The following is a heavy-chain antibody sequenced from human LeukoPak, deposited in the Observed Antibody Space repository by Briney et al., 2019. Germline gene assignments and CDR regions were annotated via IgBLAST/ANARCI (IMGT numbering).Heavy chain of an antibody. CDR2: ITGSTYTT. CDR3: ARGPSGYHNT. CDR1: GFIFNAYG. J-gene: IGHJ4*02. D-gene: IGHD5-12*01. V-gene: IGHV3-23*01. Sequence: GGSLRLSCAASGFIFNAYGMSWVRQAPGEGLEWVSAITGSTYTTYYADSVKGRFTISRDNSKNTLYLQMNSLRAEDTAVYYCARGPSGYHNTGGQGTLVTVSS.